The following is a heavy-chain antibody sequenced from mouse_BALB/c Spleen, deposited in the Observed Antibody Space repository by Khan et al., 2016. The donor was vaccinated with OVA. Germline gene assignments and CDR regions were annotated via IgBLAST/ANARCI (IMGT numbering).Heavy chain of an antibody. Sequence: EVQRVESGPELVKPGASVKMSCKASGYTFTNYVLHWVKQKPGQGLEWIGYINPYNGGTKYNEKFKGKATLASDKSSITAYMELRSLNSEDSAVYYCASGNWQSYYFDYWGQGTTLTLSS. V-gene: IGHV1S136*01. CDR1: GYTFTNYV. CDR3: ASGNWQSYYFDY. D-gene: IGHD4-1*01. J-gene: IGHJ2*01. CDR2: INPYNGGT.